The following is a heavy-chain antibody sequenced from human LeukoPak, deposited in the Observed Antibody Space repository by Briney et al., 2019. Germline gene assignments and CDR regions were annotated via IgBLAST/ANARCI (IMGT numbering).Heavy chain of an antibody. CDR1: GGAFSSYA. Sequence: SVKVSCKASGGAFSSYAISWVRQAPGQGLEWMGGIIPIFGTANYAQKFQGRVTITADESTSTAYMELSSLRSEDTAVYYCARVECGGDCYSGAFDIWGQGTMVTVSS. CDR2: IIPIFGTA. V-gene: IGHV1-69*13. J-gene: IGHJ3*02. D-gene: IGHD2-21*01. CDR3: ARVECGGDCYSGAFDI.